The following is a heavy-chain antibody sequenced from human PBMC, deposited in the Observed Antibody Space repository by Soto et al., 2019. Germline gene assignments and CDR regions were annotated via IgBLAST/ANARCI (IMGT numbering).Heavy chain of an antibody. CDR2: LSAPGVTT. CDR1: GFVFSSYA. Sequence: GGSLRLSCAASGFVFSSYAMTWVRQAPGKGLEWVSTLSAPGVTTYYADSVQGRFTISRDNSKNTLYLQMNSLRAEDTAVYYCAKDQDPYYYYGMDVWGQGTTVTVSS. CDR3: AKDQDPYYYYGMDV. V-gene: IGHV3-23*01. J-gene: IGHJ6*02.